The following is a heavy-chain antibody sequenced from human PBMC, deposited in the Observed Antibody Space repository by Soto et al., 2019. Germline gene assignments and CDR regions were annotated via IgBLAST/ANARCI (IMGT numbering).Heavy chain of an antibody. J-gene: IGHJ6*02. CDR3: AREPRLHGFHYYYYGMDV. CDR2: ISSSSSTI. Sequence: GGSLRLSCAASGFTFSSYSMNWVRQAPGKGLEWVSYISSSSSTIYYADSVKGRFTISRDNAKNSLYLQMNSLRDEDTAVYYCAREPRLHGFHYYYYGMDVWGQGTTVTVSS. V-gene: IGHV3-48*02. CDR1: GFTFSSYS.